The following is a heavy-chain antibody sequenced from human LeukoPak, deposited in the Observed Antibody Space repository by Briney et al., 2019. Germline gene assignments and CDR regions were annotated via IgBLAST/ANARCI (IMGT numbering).Heavy chain of an antibody. V-gene: IGHV4-34*11. CDR3: ARGGYYGSGNDFRFDP. D-gene: IGHD3-10*01. CDR2: IYYSGST. CDR1: SGSFSGYY. Sequence: SETLSLTCAVYSGSFSGYYWSWIRQPPGKGLEWIGYIYYSGSTNYNPSLKSRVTISVDTSKNQFSLNLTSVTAADTAVYFCARGGYYGSGNDFRFDPWGQGTLVTVSS. J-gene: IGHJ5*02.